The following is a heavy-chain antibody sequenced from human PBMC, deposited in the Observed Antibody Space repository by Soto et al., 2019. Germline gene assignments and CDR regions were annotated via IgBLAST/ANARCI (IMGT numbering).Heavy chain of an antibody. CDR2: INHSGST. D-gene: IGHD1-26*01. CDR1: GGSFSGYY. V-gene: IGHV4-34*01. CDR3: ARDRIVGAPGSDY. Sequence: QVQLQQWGAGLLKPSETLSLTCAVYGGSFSGYYWSWIRQPPGKGLEWIGEINHSGSTNYNPSLKSRVTISVDTSKHQFSLKLSSVTAADTAVYYCARDRIVGAPGSDYWGQGTLVTVSS. J-gene: IGHJ4*02.